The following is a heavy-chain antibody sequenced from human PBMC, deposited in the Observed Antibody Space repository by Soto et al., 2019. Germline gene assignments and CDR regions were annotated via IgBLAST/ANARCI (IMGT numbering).Heavy chain of an antibody. CDR3: ARQSPRPSPPPKYYDFWSGYYTGGNWFDP. CDR2: IYYSGST. D-gene: IGHD3-3*01. J-gene: IGHJ5*02. CDR1: GGSISSYY. Sequence: SETLSLTCTVSGGSISSYYWSWIRQPPGKGLEWIGYIYYSGSTNYNPSLKSRVTISVDTSKNQFSLKLSSVTAADTAVYYCARQSPRPSPPPKYYDFWSGYYTGGNWFDPWGQGTLVTV. V-gene: IGHV4-59*08.